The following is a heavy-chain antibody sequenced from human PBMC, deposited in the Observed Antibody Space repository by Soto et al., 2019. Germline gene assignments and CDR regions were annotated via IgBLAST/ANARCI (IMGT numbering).Heavy chain of an antibody. V-gene: IGHV1-3*01. D-gene: IGHD6-6*01. Sequence: ASVKVSCKASRYNFTSYAMHWIRQAPGQRLEWMGWINAGNGNTKHSQKFQGRVTITRATSVSTACMELSSMRSEDTAVDHCARDGHRAARRYDGFETWSLGPFDTGSS. CDR2: INAGNGNT. CDR3: ARDGHRAARRYDGFET. J-gene: IGHJ5*02. CDR1: RYNFTSYA.